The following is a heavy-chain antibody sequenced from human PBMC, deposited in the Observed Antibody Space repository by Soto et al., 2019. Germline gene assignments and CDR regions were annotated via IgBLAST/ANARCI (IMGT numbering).Heavy chain of an antibody. J-gene: IGHJ4*02. Sequence: ASETLSLTCTVSGGSISSSSYYWGWIRQPPGKGLEWIGSIYYSGSTYYNPSLKSRVTISVDTSKNQFSLKLSSVTAADTAVYYCARSSYYDILTGYYRYFDYWGQGTLVTVSS. CDR1: GGSISSSSYY. D-gene: IGHD3-9*01. CDR3: ARSSYYDILTGYYRYFDY. V-gene: IGHV4-39*01. CDR2: IYYSGST.